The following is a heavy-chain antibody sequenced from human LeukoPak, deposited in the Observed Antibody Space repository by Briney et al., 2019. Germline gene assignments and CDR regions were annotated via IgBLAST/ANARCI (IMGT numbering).Heavy chain of an antibody. J-gene: IGHJ4*02. CDR1: GYSISSGYY. D-gene: IGHD5-24*01. Sequence: SETLSPTCTVSGYSISSGYYWGWIRQPPGKGLEWIGSIYHSGSTYYNPSLKSRVTISVDTSKNQFSLKPSSVTAADTAVYYCARTTPIKNYFDYWGQGTLVTVSS. V-gene: IGHV4-38-2*02. CDR2: IYHSGST. CDR3: ARTTPIKNYFDY.